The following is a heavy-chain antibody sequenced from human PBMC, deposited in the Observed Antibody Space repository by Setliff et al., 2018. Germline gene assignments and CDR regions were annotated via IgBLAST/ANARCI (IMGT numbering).Heavy chain of an antibody. CDR2: IYVTEST. Sequence: KASETLSLTCTVSGDSISNYYWNWIRQPARKGLEWIGRIYVTESTKYNPSLKSRVTLSIDTSKNQFSLKLSSVTAADAALYYCAASRAYTGAVEEWFLPKTFDFWGQGSPVTVSS. D-gene: IGHD3-10*01. CDR3: AASRAYTGAVEEWFLPKTFDF. V-gene: IGHV4-4*07. CDR1: GDSISNYY. J-gene: IGHJ4*02.